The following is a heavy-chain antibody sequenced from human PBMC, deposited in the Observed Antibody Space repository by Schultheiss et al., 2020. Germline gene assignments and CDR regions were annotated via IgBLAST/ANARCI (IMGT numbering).Heavy chain of an antibody. J-gene: IGHJ4*02. Sequence: SETLSLTCTVSGGSFSGYYWSWIRQPPGKGLEWIGEINHSGSTNYNPSLKSRVTISVDTSKNQFSLKLSSVTAADTAVYYCARGDLVGSGGSCYYFDYWGQGTLVTVSS. V-gene: IGHV4-34*01. CDR1: GGSFSGYY. CDR3: ARGDLVGSGGSCYYFDY. D-gene: IGHD2-15*01. CDR2: INHSGST.